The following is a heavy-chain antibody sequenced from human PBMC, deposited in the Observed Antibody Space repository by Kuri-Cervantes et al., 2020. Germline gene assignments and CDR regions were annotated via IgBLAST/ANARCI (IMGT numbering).Heavy chain of an antibody. CDR1: GYTFTGYY. V-gene: IGHV1-2*02. CDR3: ARNLVVVPADAYCYYGMDV. Sequence: ASVKVSCKASGYTFTGYYMHWVRQAPGQGLEWMGWINPNSGGTNYAQKFQGRVTMTRDTSISTAYMELSRLRSDDTAVYYCARNLVVVPADAYCYYGMDVWGQGTTVTVSS. CDR2: INPNSGGT. D-gene: IGHD2-2*01. J-gene: IGHJ6*02.